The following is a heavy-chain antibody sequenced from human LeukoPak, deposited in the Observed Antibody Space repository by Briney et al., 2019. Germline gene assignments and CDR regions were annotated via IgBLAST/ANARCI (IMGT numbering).Heavy chain of an antibody. CDR2: IYYSGST. CDR1: GGSISSSSYY. D-gene: IGHD3-3*01. V-gene: IGHV4-39*01. CDR3: ASHTIFGVVKIQNWFDP. Sequence: SETLSLTCTVSGGSISSSSYYWGWIRQPPGKGLEWIGSIYYSGSTYYNPSLKSRVTISVDTSKNQFSLKLSSVTAADTAVYYCASHTIFGVVKIQNWFDPWGQGTLATVSS. J-gene: IGHJ5*02.